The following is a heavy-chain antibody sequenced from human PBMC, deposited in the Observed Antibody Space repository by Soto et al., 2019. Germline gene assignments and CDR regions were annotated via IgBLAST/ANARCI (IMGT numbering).Heavy chain of an antibody. CDR1: GGTFSNYV. D-gene: IGHD1-7*01. CDR3: ARDMTRTVVPYLDF. J-gene: IGHJ4*02. Sequence: ASVKISCKASGGTFSNYVVNWVRQAPGQGLEWMGRIIPISGAANYAQKFQGRVTITADKSTSTSYMELSSLRSEDTAVYYCARDMTRTVVPYLDFWGQGTLVTVSS. V-gene: IGHV1-69*06. CDR2: IIPISGAA.